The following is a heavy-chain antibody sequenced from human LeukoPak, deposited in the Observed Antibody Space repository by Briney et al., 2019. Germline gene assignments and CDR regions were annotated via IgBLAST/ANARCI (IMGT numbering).Heavy chain of an antibody. CDR3: ARSRDYGDYEH. J-gene: IGHJ1*01. CDR2: ISSSGSTI. CDR1: GFTFSSYE. D-gene: IGHD4-17*01. V-gene: IGHV3-48*03. Sequence: PGGSLRLSCAASGFTFSSYEMNWVRQAPGKGLEWVSYISSSGSTIYYADSVKGRFTISRDNAKNSLYLQMNSLRAEDTAVYYCARSRDYGDYEHWGQGTLVTVSP.